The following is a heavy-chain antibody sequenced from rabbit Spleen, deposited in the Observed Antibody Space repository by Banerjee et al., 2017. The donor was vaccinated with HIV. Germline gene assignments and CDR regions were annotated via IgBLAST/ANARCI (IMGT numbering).Heavy chain of an antibody. V-gene: IGHV1S45*01. CDR2: IYTGSSGST. J-gene: IGHJ6*01. CDR1: GFSFSSSYY. CDR3: ARDTSSSFSSYGMDL. Sequence: QEQLVESGGDLVKPGTSLTLTCTASGFSFSSSYYICWVRQAPGKGLECIACIYTGSSGSTYYANWAKGRFTISKTSSTTVTLQMTSLTVADTATYFCARDTSSSFSSYGMDLWGPGTLVTVS. D-gene: IGHD1-1*01.